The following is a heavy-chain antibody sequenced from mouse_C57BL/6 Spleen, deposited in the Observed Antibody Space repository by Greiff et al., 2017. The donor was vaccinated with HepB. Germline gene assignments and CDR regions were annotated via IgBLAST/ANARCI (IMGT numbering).Heavy chain of an antibody. CDR2: IYPGDGDT. J-gene: IGHJ2*01. Sequence: VQLQQSGAELVKPGASVKISCKASGYAFSSYWMNWVKQRPGKGLEGIGQIYPGDGDTNYNGKFKGKATLTADKSSSTAYMQLSSLTSEDSAVYFCARTSSPYYFDYWGQGTTLTVSS. CDR1: GYAFSSYW. V-gene: IGHV1-80*01. D-gene: IGHD1-1*01. CDR3: ARTSSPYYFDY.